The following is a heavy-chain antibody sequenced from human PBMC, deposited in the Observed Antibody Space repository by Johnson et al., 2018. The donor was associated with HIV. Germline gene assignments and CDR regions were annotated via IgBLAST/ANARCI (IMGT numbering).Heavy chain of an antibody. CDR2: ISWNSGSI. CDR3: AKSLDRIAAAGTRGAFDI. D-gene: IGHD6-13*01. Sequence: QLVESGGGLVQPGRSLKLSCAASGFTFDDYAMHWVRQAPGKGLEWVSGISWNSGSIGYADSVKGRFTISRDNAKNSLYLQMNSLRAEDTALYYCAKSLDRIAAAGTRGAFDIWGQGTMVTVSS. V-gene: IGHV3-9*01. J-gene: IGHJ3*02. CDR1: GFTFDDYA.